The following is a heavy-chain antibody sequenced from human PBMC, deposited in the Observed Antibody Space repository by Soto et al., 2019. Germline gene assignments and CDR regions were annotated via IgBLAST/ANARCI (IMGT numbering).Heavy chain of an antibody. CDR2: ISSSSSYI. V-gene: IGHV3-21*01. CDR3: ARDLSEYSSSYDY. Sequence: GGSLRLSCAASGFTFSSYSMNWVRQAPGKGLEWVSSISSSSSYIYYADSVKGRFTISRDNAKNSLYLQMNSLRAEDTAVYYCARDLSEYSSSYDYWGQGTLVTVSS. D-gene: IGHD6-6*01. J-gene: IGHJ4*02. CDR1: GFTFSSYS.